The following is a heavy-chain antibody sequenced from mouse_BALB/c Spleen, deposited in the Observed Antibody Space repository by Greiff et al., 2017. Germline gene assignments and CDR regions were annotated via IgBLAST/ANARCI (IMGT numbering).Heavy chain of an antibody. V-gene: IGHV5-4*02. CDR2: ISDGGSYT. J-gene: IGHJ4*01. D-gene: IGHD1-1*02. CDR1: GFTFSDYY. CDR3: ARDRDYGDAFDY. Sequence: EVQRVESGGDLVKPGGSLKLSCAASGFTFSDYYMYWVRQTPEKRLEWVATISDGGSYTYYPDSVKGRFTISRDNAKNNLYLQMSSLKSEDTAMYYCARDRDYGDAFDYWGQGTSVTVSS.